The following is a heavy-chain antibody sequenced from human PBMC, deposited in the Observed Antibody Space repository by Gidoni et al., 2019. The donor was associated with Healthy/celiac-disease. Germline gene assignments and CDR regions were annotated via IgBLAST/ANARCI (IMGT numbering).Heavy chain of an antibody. D-gene: IGHD5-18*01. V-gene: IGHV1-8*01. CDR3: GRGRYSYGYPYYFYGMDV. Sequence: QVQLVQSGAEVKKPGAYVQVSCTASGYTFTSYDINWVRQATGQGLEWLGWINPNSGNTGYAQKFQGGVTMTRNTSISTAYMELSSLRSEDTAVYYCGRGRYSYGYPYYFYGMDVWGQGTTVTVSS. CDR1: GYTFTSYD. CDR2: INPNSGNT. J-gene: IGHJ6*02.